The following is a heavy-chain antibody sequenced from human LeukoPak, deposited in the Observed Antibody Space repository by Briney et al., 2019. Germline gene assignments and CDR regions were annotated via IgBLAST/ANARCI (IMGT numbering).Heavy chain of an antibody. CDR1: GFTFSSYS. D-gene: IGHD2-15*01. V-gene: IGHV3-48*04. J-gene: IGHJ5*02. CDR2: ISSSSSTI. CDR3: ARDPSPGGSWIWFDP. Sequence: GGSLRLSCAASGFTFSSYSMNWVRQAPGKGLEWVSYISSSSSTIYYADSVKGRFTISRDNAKNSLYLQMNSLRAEDTAVYYCARDPSPGGSWIWFDPWGQGTLVTVSS.